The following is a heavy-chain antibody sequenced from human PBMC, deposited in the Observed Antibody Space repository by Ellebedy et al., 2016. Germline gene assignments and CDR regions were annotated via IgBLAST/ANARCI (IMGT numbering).Heavy chain of an antibody. D-gene: IGHD2-2*01. Sequence: GESLKISCAASGFTFSDYYMDWVRQAPGKGLEWVGRTRKKVNSYTTEYAASVKGRFTISRDNSKNSLYLQMNSLKTEDTAVYYCAKVGHQGAFDIWGQGTMVTVSS. J-gene: IGHJ3*02. CDR2: TRKKVNSYTT. V-gene: IGHV3-72*01. CDR3: AKVGHQGAFDI. CDR1: GFTFSDYY.